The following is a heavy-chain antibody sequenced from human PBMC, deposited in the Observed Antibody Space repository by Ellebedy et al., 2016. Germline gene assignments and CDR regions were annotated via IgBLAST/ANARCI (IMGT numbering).Heavy chain of an antibody. V-gene: IGHV5-10-1*01. CDR2: IDPSDSYS. CDR1: GYSFTSYW. CDR3: ATSLAVAGTPYFYYGMDV. D-gene: IGHD6-19*01. J-gene: IGHJ6*02. Sequence: GESLKISCKGSGYSFTSYWISWVRQMPGKGLEWMGRIDPSDSYSNYSPSFQGHVTISADKSISTAYLHWSSLKASDTAMYYCATSLAVAGTPYFYYGMDVWGQGTTVTVSS.